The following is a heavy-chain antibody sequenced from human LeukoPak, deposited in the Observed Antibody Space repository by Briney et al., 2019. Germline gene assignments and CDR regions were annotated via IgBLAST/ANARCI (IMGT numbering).Heavy chain of an antibody. D-gene: IGHD2-8*02. V-gene: IGHV1-8*01. CDR2: MNPSTGNT. J-gene: IGHJ4*02. CDR1: GYTFSSYD. CDR3: ARLSETPALYPGGRYLYLAY. Sequence: GASVKASCKASGYTFSSYDINWVRQATGQGLEWMGWMNPSTGNTGYAQKFQGRVTMTRDTSTSTAYMELSSLKSEDTAVYYCARLSETPALYPGGRYLYLAYWGQGAQVTVSS.